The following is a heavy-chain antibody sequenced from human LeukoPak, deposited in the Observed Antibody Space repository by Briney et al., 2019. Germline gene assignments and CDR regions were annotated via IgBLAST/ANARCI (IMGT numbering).Heavy chain of an antibody. V-gene: IGHV3-7*03. CDR1: GFTFSRFG. J-gene: IGHJ3*01. CDR2: INSDGSEG. Sequence: GGSLRLSCAASGFTFSRFGMNWVRQAPGKGLEWVASINSDGSEGYYADVVKGRSTISRDNAKNSLYLQINSLRAEDTAVYYCARSSYSSSSSVWGQGTMVTVSS. CDR3: ARSSYSSSSSV. D-gene: IGHD6-6*01.